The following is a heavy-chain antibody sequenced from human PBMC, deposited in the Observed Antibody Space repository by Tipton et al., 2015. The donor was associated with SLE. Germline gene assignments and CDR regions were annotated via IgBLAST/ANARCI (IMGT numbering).Heavy chain of an antibody. Sequence: GSLRLSCAVSGGSIRSSNWWSWVRQPPGKGLEWIGEIHHRGSTNYKSSLRGRVTISVDKSKNQFSLKLTSVTAADTAVYYCARWIPLTGINVWGQGATVTVSS. CDR2: IHHRGST. D-gene: IGHD5-18*01. J-gene: IGHJ6*02. CDR1: GGSIRSSNW. V-gene: IGHV4-4*02. CDR3: ARWIPLTGINV.